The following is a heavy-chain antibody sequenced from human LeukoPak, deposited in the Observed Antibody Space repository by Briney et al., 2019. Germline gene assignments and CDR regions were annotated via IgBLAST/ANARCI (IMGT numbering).Heavy chain of an antibody. Sequence: ASVKVSCKASGYTFTSYDINWVRQATGQGLEWMGWMNPNSGNTGYAQKFQGRVTMTRNTSISTAYMELSSLRSEDTAVYYCARGPIKPSWYYDILTGYYPYYYYGMDVWGQGTTVTVSS. V-gene: IGHV1-8*01. D-gene: IGHD3-9*01. CDR3: ARGPIKPSWYYDILTGYYPYYYYGMDV. J-gene: IGHJ6*02. CDR2: MNPNSGNT. CDR1: GYTFTSYD.